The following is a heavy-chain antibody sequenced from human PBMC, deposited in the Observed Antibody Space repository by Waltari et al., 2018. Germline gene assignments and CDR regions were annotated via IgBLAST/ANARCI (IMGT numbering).Heavy chain of an antibody. CDR1: GGTFSSYA. J-gene: IGHJ5*02. Sequence: QVQLVQSGAEVKKPGSSVKVSCKASGGTFSSYAIRWVRQAPGQGLEWMGGIIPIFGTANYAQKFQGRVTITADESTSTAYMELSSLRSEDTAVYYCARQYYYGSGSYYDHRAGWFDPWGQGTLVTVSS. CDR3: ARQYYYGSGSYYDHRAGWFDP. CDR2: IIPIFGTA. D-gene: IGHD3-10*01. V-gene: IGHV1-69*01.